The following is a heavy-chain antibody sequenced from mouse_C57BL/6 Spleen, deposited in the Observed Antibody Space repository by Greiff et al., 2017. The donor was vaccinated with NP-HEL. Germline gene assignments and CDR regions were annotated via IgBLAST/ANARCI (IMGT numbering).Heavy chain of an antibody. J-gene: IGHJ3*01. V-gene: IGHV1-55*01. CDR2: IYPGSGST. D-gene: IGHD1-1*01. CDR1: GYTFTSYW. CDR3: ARLAGSSVHTSWFAY. Sequence: QVQLQQPGAELVKPGASVKMSCKASGYTFTSYWITWVKQRPGQGLEWIGDIYPGSGSTNYNEKFKSKATLTVDTSSSTAYMQLSSLTSEDSAVYYCARLAGSSVHTSWFAYWGQGTLVTVSA.